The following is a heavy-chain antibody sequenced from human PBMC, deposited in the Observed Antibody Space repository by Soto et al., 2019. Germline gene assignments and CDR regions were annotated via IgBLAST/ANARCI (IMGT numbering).Heavy chain of an antibody. CDR3: ARARDYYDSSGYYGYNWFDP. V-gene: IGHV4-30-4*01. D-gene: IGHD3-22*01. CDR2: IHHSGST. J-gene: IGHJ5*02. CDR1: DGSISSGDYY. Sequence: PSEILSLTCTVSDGSISSGDYYWSWIRQPPGKGLEWIGYIHHSGSTYYNPSLKSRVNISVDTSKNQFSLKLSSVTAADTAVYFCARARDYYDSSGYYGYNWFDPWGQGTLVTVSS.